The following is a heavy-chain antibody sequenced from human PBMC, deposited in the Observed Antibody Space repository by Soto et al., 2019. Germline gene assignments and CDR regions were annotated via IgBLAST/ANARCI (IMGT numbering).Heavy chain of an antibody. CDR2: IIPIFGTA. V-gene: IGHV1-69*12. CDR1: GGTFSSYA. D-gene: IGHD6-13*01. CDR3: ARDGSAGTRAAY. J-gene: IGHJ4*02. Sequence: QVQLVQSGAEVKKPGSSVKVSCKASGGTFSSYAISWVRQAPGQGLEWMGGIIPIFGTANYAQKFQGRVTLTADESTSTAYRALTGMRSEDTAVYSCARDGSAGTRAAYWGQLTLVAVSS.